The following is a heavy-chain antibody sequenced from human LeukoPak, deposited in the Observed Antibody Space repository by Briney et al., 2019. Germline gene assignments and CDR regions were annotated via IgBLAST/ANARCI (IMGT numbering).Heavy chain of an antibody. D-gene: IGHD2-21*02. V-gene: IGHV3-30*18. CDR2: ISYDGSNK. CDR3: AKAPDSGYGMDV. CDR1: GFTFSSYG. J-gene: IGHJ6*02. Sequence: GRSLSLSCAASGFTFSSYGMHWVRQAPGKGLEWVAVISYDGSNKYYADSVKGRFTISRDNSKNTLYLQMNSLRAEDTAVYYCAKAPDSGYGMDVWGQGTTVTVSS.